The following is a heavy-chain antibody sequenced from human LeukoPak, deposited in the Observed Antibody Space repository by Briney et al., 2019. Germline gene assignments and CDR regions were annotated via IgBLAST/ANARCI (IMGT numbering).Heavy chain of an antibody. J-gene: IGHJ4*02. D-gene: IGHD5-18*01. CDR3: TRHEQYSYGQVDY. V-gene: IGHV4-39*01. CDR1: GGSISSNNYY. Sequence: SETLSLTCTVSGGSISSNNYYWGWIRQPPGKGLEWIASIYYSGSTYYNPSLKSRVTISVDTSKNQFSLKVTSVTAEDTAVYYCTRHEQYSYGQVDYWSQGTLVTVSS. CDR2: IYYSGST.